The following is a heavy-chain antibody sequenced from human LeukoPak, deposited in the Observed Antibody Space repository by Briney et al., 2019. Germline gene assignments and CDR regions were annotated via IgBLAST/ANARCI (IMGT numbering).Heavy chain of an antibody. J-gene: IGHJ4*02. D-gene: IGHD1-1*01. CDR3: ARGPLGTTNY. CDR1: GGSFSGYY. V-gene: IGHV4-34*01. CDR2: INHSGST. Sequence: PSETLSLTCAVYGGSFSGYYWSWIRQPPGKGLEWIGEINHSGSTNYNPSLKSRVTISVDTSKNQFSLKLSSVTAADTAVYYCARGPLGTTNYWGQGTLVTVSS.